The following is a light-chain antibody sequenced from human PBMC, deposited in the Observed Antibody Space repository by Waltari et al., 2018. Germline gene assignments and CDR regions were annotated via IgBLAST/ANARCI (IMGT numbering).Light chain of an antibody. Sequence: AIQMTQSPSSLSASVGDRVTIPCRASQGIRNDLGWYQQKPGKAPTRLIYGASNLHGGVPSRFSGSGSGKDFTLTISSLQPEDFATYYCLQDYNFPHSFGQGTKLEIK. CDR1: QGIRND. CDR2: GAS. CDR3: LQDYNFPHS. J-gene: IGKJ2*03. V-gene: IGKV1-6*01.